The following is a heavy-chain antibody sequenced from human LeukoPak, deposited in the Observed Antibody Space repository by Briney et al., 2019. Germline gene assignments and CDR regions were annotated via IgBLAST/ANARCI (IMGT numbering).Heavy chain of an antibody. CDR3: AKCGDYGGLGNYFDY. V-gene: IGHV3-23*01. CDR2: TSGSGGRS. Sequence: GGSLRLSCAGSGFTFSSYAMSWVRQAPGKGLEWVSGTSGSGGRSYYADSVKARFTISRDNSKNTLYLQMNSLRAEDTAVYYCAKCGDYGGLGNYFDYWGQGTLVTVSS. D-gene: IGHD4-23*01. J-gene: IGHJ4*02. CDR1: GFTFSSYA.